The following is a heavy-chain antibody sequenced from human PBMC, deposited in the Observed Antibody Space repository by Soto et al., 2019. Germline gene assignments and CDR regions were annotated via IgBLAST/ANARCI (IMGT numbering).Heavy chain of an antibody. CDR1: GGTFRTES. Sequence: QVHLVQSGAEVKKPGSSVKVSCKYSGGTFRTESINWVRQAPGQGLEWLGGILPFFGTADYAPRFQGRVTITADEATTTAYMELSSLTSQDTAVYFCARGHEYGGNSDDFDVWGQGTMVTVSS. CDR3: ARGHEYGGNSDDFDV. D-gene: IGHD4-17*01. J-gene: IGHJ3*01. V-gene: IGHV1-69*13. CDR2: ILPFFGTA.